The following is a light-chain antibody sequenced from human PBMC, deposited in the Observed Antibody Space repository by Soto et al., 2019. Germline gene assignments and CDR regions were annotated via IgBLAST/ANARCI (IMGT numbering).Light chain of an antibody. CDR1: SSDVGGYNY. Sequence: QSVLTQPASVSGSPGQSITISCTGTSSDVGGYNYVSWYQQHPGKAPKLMIYDVSNRPAGVSNRFSGSKSGNTASLTISGLQAEDEADYDCSSETSSSTEFGGGTKVTVL. V-gene: IGLV2-14*01. CDR2: DVS. CDR3: SSETSSSTE. J-gene: IGLJ2*01.